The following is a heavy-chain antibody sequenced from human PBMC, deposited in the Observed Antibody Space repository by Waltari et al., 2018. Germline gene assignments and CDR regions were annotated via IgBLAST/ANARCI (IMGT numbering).Heavy chain of an antibody. D-gene: IGHD5-12*01. CDR1: GGTFSSYA. V-gene: IGHV1-69*12. J-gene: IGHJ5*02. CDR3: AGGYSGYDLNGWFDP. CDR2: IIPICGTA. Sequence: QVQLVQSGAEVKKPGSSVKVSCKASGGTFSSYAISWVRQAPGQGLEWMGGIIPICGTAKYAQKLQGRVTITADESTSTAYMELSSLRSEDTAGYYCAGGYSGYDLNGWFDPWGQGTLVTVSS.